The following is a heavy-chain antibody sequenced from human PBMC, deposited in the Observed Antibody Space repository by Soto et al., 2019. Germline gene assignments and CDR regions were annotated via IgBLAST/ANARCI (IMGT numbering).Heavy chain of an antibody. CDR3: ARDGQDIVVVPAAIYNYYYGMDV. J-gene: IGHJ6*02. Sequence: GSLRLSCAASGFTFSSYIMNLVRQAPGKGLEWVSSISSSSSYIYYADSVKGRFTISRDNAKNSLYLQMNSLRAEDTAVYYCARDGQDIVVVPAAIYNYYYGMDVWGQGTTVTVSS. CDR1: GFTFSSYI. D-gene: IGHD2-2*02. CDR2: ISSSSSYI. V-gene: IGHV3-21*01.